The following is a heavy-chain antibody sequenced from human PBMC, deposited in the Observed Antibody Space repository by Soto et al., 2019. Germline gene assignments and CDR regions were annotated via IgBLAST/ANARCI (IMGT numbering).Heavy chain of an antibody. D-gene: IGHD3-10*01. CDR1: GFTFSDSG. CDR3: TTPKDYGSVIYRLNY. CDR2: IRSKTNSYAT. Sequence: GGSLRLSCAASGFTFSDSGLHWVRQASGKGLEWVGRIRSKTNSYATAYAASVKGRFTISRDDSKNTAYLQMNSLKTEDTAVYYCTTPKDYGSVIYRLNYWGDVTPVTVYS. V-gene: IGHV3-73*01. J-gene: IGHJ4*01.